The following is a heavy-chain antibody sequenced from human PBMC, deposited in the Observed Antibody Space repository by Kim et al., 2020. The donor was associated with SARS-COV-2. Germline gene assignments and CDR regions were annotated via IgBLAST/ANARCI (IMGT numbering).Heavy chain of an antibody. D-gene: IGHD6-13*01. CDR2: IYYSGST. CDR3: ARHEPGPGYSSSWIAGRAAFDI. CDR1: GGSISSSSYY. Sequence: SETLSLTCTVSGGSISSSSYYWGWIRQPPGKGLEWIGSIYYSGSTYYNPSLKSRVTISVDTSKNQFSLKLSSVTAADTAVYYCARHEPGPGYSSSWIAGRAAFDIWGQGTMVTVSS. V-gene: IGHV4-39*01. J-gene: IGHJ3*02.